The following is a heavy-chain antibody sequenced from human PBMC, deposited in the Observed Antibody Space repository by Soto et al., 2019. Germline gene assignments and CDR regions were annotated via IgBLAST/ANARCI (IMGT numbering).Heavy chain of an antibody. CDR3: ARDLVGIAVAGA. CDR1: GYTFTSYY. CDR2: INPSGGST. V-gene: IGHV1-46*01. D-gene: IGHD6-19*01. J-gene: IGHJ5*02. Sequence: ASVKVSCKASGYTFTSYYMHWVRQAPGQGLEWMGIINPSGGSTSYAQKFQCRVTMTRDTSTSTVYMELSSLRSEDTTVYYCARDLVGIAVAGAWGQGTLVTVSS.